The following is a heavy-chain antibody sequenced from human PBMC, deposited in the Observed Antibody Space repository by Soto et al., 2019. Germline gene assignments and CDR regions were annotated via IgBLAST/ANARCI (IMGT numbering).Heavy chain of an antibody. J-gene: IGHJ5*02. CDR2: ISSSSSYI. D-gene: IGHD2-15*01. Sequence: PGGSLRLSCAASGFTFSSYSMNWVRQAPGKGLEWVSSISSSSSYIYYADSVKGRFTISRDNAKNSLYLQMNSLRAEDTAVYYCARAGDIVVVVAASSWFDPWGQGTLVTVPQ. CDR1: GFTFSSYS. V-gene: IGHV3-21*01. CDR3: ARAGDIVVVVAASSWFDP.